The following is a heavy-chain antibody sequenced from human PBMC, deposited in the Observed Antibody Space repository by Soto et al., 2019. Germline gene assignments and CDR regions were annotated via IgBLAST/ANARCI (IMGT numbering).Heavy chain of an antibody. D-gene: IGHD1-1*01. V-gene: IGHV1-8*01. CDR1: GFKFSDYN. CDR3: ARGIAYKRVGNSDF. CDR2: MNLFSGNV. J-gene: IGHJ4*02. Sequence: QVQLVQSGAELKKPGASVKVSCTTSGFKFSDYNMNWVRQTTWRGLGWLGYMNLFSGNVDYSPGLRGRLILNKNTSVITAYLELANLRKDDTAVYYCARGIAYKRVGNSDFLGQGPPVTVSS.